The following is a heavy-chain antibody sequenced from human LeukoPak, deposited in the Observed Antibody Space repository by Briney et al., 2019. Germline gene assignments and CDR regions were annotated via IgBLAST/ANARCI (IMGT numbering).Heavy chain of an antibody. Sequence: GGSLRLSCAASGFTFSSYAMHWVRQAPGKGLEYVSAISSSGGSTYYANSVKGRFTISRDNSENTLYLQMGSLRAEDMAVYYCAREHGGNSVGVDDWGQGTLVTVSS. CDR3: AREHGGNSVGVDD. V-gene: IGHV3-64*01. CDR1: GFTFSSYA. J-gene: IGHJ4*02. D-gene: IGHD4-23*01. CDR2: ISSSGGST.